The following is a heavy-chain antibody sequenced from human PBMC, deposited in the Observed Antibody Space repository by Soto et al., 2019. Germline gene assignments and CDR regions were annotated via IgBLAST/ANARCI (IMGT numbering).Heavy chain of an antibody. CDR2: INWKSDI. V-gene: IGHV3-9*01. Sequence: GGSLRLSCAVSGFTFDDNAMHWVRQAPEKGLEWVSGINWKSDIGYADSVKGRFTISRDNAENSLYLQMNSLRAEDTALYYCAILQVRGGGTTFIYWGQGTQVTVSS. D-gene: IGHD3-16*01. CDR3: AILQVRGGGTTFIY. J-gene: IGHJ4*02. CDR1: GFTFDDNA.